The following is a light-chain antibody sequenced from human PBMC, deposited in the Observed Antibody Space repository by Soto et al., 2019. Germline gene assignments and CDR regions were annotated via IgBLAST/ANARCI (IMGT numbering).Light chain of an antibody. J-gene: IGKJ2*01. CDR2: AAS. CDR1: QGISSY. Sequence: DIQMTQSPSSLSASVGDRVTITCRASQGISSYLKWYQLKVGKAPKLLIYAASSLQSGVPSRFSGSGSGTDFTLTINCRQPEDFATYYCQQSYSTHTTCGQGTKLEIK. V-gene: IGKV1-39*01. CDR3: QQSYSTHTT.